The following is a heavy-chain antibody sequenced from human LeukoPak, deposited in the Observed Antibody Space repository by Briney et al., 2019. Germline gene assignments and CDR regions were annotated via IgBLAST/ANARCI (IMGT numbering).Heavy chain of an antibody. Sequence: SETLSLTCTVSGGSISSYYWSWIRQPPGRGLEWIGYIYYSGGTHYNPSLKSRVTMSVDTSKNQLSLKVSSVTAADTAVYYYARDVGSGVAGPEGYYYYGMDVWGQGTTVTVSS. V-gene: IGHV4-59*01. D-gene: IGHD6-19*01. CDR2: IYYSGGT. CDR1: GGSISSYY. J-gene: IGHJ6*02. CDR3: ARDVGSGVAGPEGYYYYGMDV.